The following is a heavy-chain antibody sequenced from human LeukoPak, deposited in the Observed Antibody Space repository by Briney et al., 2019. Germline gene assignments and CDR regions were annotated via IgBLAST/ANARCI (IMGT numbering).Heavy chain of an antibody. CDR3: ARGQRALSLRFEVVMPYYSHYMEV. V-gene: IGHV4-34*01. J-gene: IGHJ6*03. D-gene: IGHD3-3*01. Sequence: SETLSLACAVYGGSFSGYYWSWICQPPGKGLEWIGEINHSGSTNYNPSLKSRVTISVDTYKNQFSLKLSSVTAADPAVYYCARGQRALSLRFEVVMPYYSHYMEVWGKGPTVTVSS. CDR2: INHSGST. CDR1: GGSFSGYY.